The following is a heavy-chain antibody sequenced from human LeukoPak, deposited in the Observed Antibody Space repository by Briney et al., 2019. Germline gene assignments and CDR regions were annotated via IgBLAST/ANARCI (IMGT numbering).Heavy chain of an antibody. CDR1: GFNFRIHG. J-gene: IGHJ4*02. Sequence: GGSLRLSCAASGFNFRIHGINWVRQAPGKGLEWVSAIGVSGIHTYFADSVRGRFSISRDDSRNTVYLQMNSLRAGDTALYFCARDLSLLGLDDWGQGTLVTVSS. CDR2: IGVSGIHT. D-gene: IGHD7-27*01. CDR3: ARDLSLLGLDD. V-gene: IGHV3-23*01.